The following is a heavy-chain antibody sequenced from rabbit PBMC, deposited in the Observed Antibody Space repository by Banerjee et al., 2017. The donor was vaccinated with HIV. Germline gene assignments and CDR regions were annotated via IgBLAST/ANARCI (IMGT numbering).Heavy chain of an antibody. CDR2: IGVGSGGT. CDR1: GFSFSSSYY. Sequence: QSLEESGGDLVKPGASLTLTCTASGFSFSSSYYMCWVRQTPGKGLEWIGCIGVGSGGTNYASWAKGRFTSTKTSSTTVTLQMTSLTAADTATYFCARGWYSYDYGGHTLDNGFNLWGQGTLVTVS. CDR3: ARGWYSYDYGGHTLDNGFNL. J-gene: IGHJ4*01. V-gene: IGHV1S40*01. D-gene: IGHD6-1*01.